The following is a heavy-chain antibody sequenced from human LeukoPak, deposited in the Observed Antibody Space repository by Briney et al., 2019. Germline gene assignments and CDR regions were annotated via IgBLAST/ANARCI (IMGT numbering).Heavy chain of an antibody. CDR2: IIPIFGTA. D-gene: IGHD3-22*01. Sequence: ASVKVSCKASGGTFSSYAISWVRQAPGQGLEWMGGIIPIFGTANYAQKFQGRVTITTDESTSTAYMELSSLRSEDTAVYYCARSPYDSSGPVGYFDYWGQGTLVTVSS. CDR3: ARSPYDSSGPVGYFDY. J-gene: IGHJ4*02. V-gene: IGHV1-69*05. CDR1: GGTFSSYA.